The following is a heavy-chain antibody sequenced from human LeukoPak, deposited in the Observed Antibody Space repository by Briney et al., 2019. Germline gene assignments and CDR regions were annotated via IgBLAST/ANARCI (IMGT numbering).Heavy chain of an antibody. CDR3: ARDLVVPAAYDAFDI. CDR1: VFTFISYW. J-gene: IGHJ3*02. Sequence: GGSLRLSCAASVFTFISYWMSWVRQAPGKGLEWVANIKQDGSEKYYVDSVKGRFTISRDNAKNSLYLRMNSLRAEDTAVYYCARDLVVPAAYDAFDIWGQGTMVTVSS. D-gene: IGHD2-2*01. V-gene: IGHV3-7*04. CDR2: IKQDGSEK.